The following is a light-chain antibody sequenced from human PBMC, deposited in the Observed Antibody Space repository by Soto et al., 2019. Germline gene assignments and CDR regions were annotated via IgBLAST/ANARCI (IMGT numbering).Light chain of an antibody. V-gene: IGKV1-6*01. CDR1: QGIGNA. CDR3: QQYGDSPQT. Sequence: AIQMTQSPSSLSASVGDRVTISCRASQGIGNALGWYQQKPGKPPKVLIYGASNLQSGVPPRFSGSGSGTDFTLTITRLEPEDFAVYYCQQYGDSPQTFGPGTKVDIK. CDR2: GAS. J-gene: IGKJ1*01.